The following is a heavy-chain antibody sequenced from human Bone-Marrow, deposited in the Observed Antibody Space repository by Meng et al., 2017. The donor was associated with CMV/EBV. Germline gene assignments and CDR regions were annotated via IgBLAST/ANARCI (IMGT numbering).Heavy chain of an antibody. D-gene: IGHD3-3*01. CDR1: GFIVSDNY. J-gene: IGHJ6*02. CDR3: ARLSDSEWLPFAMDI. V-gene: IGHV3-66*02. CDR2: IYNEGRT. Sequence: GESLKISCAVSGFIVSDNYMTWVRQAPGKGLECISVIYNEGRTFYVDSVKGRFTISRDNSKNTVYLQMTSLRADDSAMYFCARLSDSEWLPFAMDIWGQGTTVIVSS.